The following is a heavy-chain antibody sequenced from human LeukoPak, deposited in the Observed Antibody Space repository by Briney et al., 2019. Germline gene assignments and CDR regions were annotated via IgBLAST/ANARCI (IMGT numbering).Heavy chain of an antibody. CDR1: SGSISSGDYY. D-gene: IGHD6-6*01. Sequence: SETLSLTCTVSSGSISSGDYYWSWIRQPPGKGLEWIGYIYYSGSTYYNPSLKSRVTISVDTSKNQFSLKLSSVTAADTAVYYCARVFGSSGASDIWGQGTMVTVSS. J-gene: IGHJ3*02. V-gene: IGHV4-30-4*08. CDR2: IYYSGST. CDR3: ARVFGSSGASDI.